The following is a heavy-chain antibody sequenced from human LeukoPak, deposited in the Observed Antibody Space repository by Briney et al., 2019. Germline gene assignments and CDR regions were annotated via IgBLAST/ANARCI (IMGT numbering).Heavy chain of an antibody. Sequence: GGSLRLSCAASGLTFSTYAMKWVRQAPGKGLEWVSDISGTGGTTNYADSVRGRFTISRDNSMTTLYLHMNSLRAEDTALYYRVKSPVGDIWGQGTMVTVSS. CDR1: GLTFSTYA. J-gene: IGHJ3*02. CDR2: ISGTGGTT. D-gene: IGHD3-3*01. CDR3: VKSPVGDI. V-gene: IGHV3-23*01.